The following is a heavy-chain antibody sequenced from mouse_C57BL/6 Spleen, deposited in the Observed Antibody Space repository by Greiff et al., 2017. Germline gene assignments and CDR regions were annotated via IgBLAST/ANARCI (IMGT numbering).Heavy chain of an antibody. V-gene: IGHV1-18*01. CDR3: ARDYYSNYGYAMDY. D-gene: IGHD2-5*01. Sequence: EVQLQQSGPELVKPGASVKIPCKASGYTFTDYNMDWVKQSHGKSLEWIGDINPNNGGTIYNQKFKGKATLTVDKSSSTAYMELSSLTSEDTAVYYCARDYYSNYGYAMDYWGQGTSVTVSS. CDR1: GYTFTDYN. J-gene: IGHJ4*01. CDR2: INPNNGGT.